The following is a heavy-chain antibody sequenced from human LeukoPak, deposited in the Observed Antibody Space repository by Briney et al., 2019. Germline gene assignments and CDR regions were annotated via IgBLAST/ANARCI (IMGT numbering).Heavy chain of an antibody. CDR3: ARGLTIAARSFDY. Sequence: SSETLSLTCTVSGGSISSYYWSWVRQPPGEGLEWIGYIYYSGSTNYNPSLKSRVTISVDTSKNQFSLKLSSVTAADTAVYYCARGLTIAARSFDYWGQGTLVTVSS. CDR2: IYYSGST. J-gene: IGHJ4*02. D-gene: IGHD6-6*01. V-gene: IGHV4-59*12. CDR1: GGSISSYY.